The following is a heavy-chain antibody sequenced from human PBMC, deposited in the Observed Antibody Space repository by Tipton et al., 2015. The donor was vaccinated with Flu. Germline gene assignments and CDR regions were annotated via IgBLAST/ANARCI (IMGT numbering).Heavy chain of an antibody. CDR1: GGSINSYY. CDR3: ARFSVRGESDY. Sequence: TLSLTCTVSGGSINSYYWSWIRQSAGKGLEWIGRIYSSGSTNYNPSLKSRVTMSVDTSKNQFSLKMSSVTAADTAVYYCARFSVRGESDYWSQGTLVTVSS. V-gene: IGHV4-4*07. D-gene: IGHD3-10*01. CDR2: IYSSGST. J-gene: IGHJ4*02.